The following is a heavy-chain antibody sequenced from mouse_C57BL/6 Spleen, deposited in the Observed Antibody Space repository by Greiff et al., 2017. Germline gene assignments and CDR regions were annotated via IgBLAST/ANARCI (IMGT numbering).Heavy chain of an antibody. CDR1: GFNIKDDY. J-gene: IGHJ3*01. V-gene: IGHV14-4*01. D-gene: IGHD1-1*01. CDR2: LDPENGDT. Sequence: EVQLQESGAELVRPGASVKLSCTASGFNIKDDYMHWVKQRPEQGLEWIGWLDPENGDTEYASKFQGKATITADTSSNTAYLQLSSLTSEDAAVYYCTTIYYYGSSSFAYWGKGTLVTVSA. CDR3: TTIYYYGSSSFAY.